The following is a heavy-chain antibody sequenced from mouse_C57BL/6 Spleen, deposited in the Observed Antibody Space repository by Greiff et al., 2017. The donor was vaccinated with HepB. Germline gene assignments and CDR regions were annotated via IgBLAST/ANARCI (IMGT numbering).Heavy chain of an antibody. D-gene: IGHD1-2*01. Sequence: QVQLQQSGAELVRPGASVKLSCKASGYTFTDYYINWVKQRPGQGLEWIARIYPGSGNTYYNEKFNGKATLTAEKSSSTAYMQLSSLTSEDSAVYFCAATTGYYYAMDYWGQGTSVTVSS. J-gene: IGHJ4*01. CDR3: AATTGYYYAMDY. V-gene: IGHV1-76*01. CDR1: GYTFTDYY. CDR2: IYPGSGNT.